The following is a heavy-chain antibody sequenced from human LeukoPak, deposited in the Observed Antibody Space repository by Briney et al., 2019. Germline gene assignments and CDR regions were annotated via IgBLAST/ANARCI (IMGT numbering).Heavy chain of an antibody. V-gene: IGHV3-7*01. CDR1: GFSFSSSW. CDR2: INQDGSEK. J-gene: IGHJ4*02. Sequence: GGSLRLSCAASGFSFSSSWMSWVRHAPGNGLEWVASINQDGSEKYYVDSVRGRFTISRDNTKNSLYLQMNSLRAEDTAMYYCAEGNSFDYWGQGILVTVSS. CDR3: AEGNSFDY. D-gene: IGHD3-10*01.